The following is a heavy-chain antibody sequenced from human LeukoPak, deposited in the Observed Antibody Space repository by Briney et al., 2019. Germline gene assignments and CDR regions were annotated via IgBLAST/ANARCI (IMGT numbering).Heavy chain of an antibody. CDR1: GGSISSYY. CDR2: VYTSGST. D-gene: IGHD1-20*01. J-gene: IGHJ4*02. CDR3: ARDPFNWSCFDY. V-gene: IGHV4-4*07. Sequence: SETLSLTCTVSGGSISSYYWSWIRQPAGKGLEWIGRVYTSGSTNYNPSLKSRVTMSVDTSKNQFSLKLSSVTAADTAVYYCARDPFNWSCFDYWGQGTLVTVSS.